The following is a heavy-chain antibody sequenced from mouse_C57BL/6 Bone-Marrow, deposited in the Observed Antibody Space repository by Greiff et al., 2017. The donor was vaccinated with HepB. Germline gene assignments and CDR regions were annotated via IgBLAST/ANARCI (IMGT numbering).Heavy chain of an antibody. Sequence: EVQLVESGGGLVQPKGSLKLSCAASGFTFNTYAMHWVRQAPGKGLEWVARIRSKSSNYATYYADSVKDRFTISRDDSQSMLYLQMNNLKTEDTAMYYCVRDRPLYGSSYDWYFDVWGTGTTVTVSS. V-gene: IGHV10-3*01. D-gene: IGHD1-1*01. CDR2: IRSKSSNYAT. CDR3: VRDRPLYGSSYDWYFDV. CDR1: GFTFNTYA. J-gene: IGHJ1*03.